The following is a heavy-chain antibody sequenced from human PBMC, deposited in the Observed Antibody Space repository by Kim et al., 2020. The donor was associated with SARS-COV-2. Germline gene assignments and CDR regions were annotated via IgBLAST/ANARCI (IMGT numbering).Heavy chain of an antibody. Sequence: GGSLRLSCAASGFTFSSYEMNWVRQAPGKGLEWVSYISSSGSTIYYADSVKGRFTISRDNAKNSLYLQMNSLRAEDTAVYYCATISTYYYGSGSYSPFDYWGQGTLVTVSS. D-gene: IGHD3-10*01. J-gene: IGHJ4*02. CDR1: GFTFSSYE. CDR3: ATISTYYYGSGSYSPFDY. CDR2: ISSSGSTI. V-gene: IGHV3-48*03.